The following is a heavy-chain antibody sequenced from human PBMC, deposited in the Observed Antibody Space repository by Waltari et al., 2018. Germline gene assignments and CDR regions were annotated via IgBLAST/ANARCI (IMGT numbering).Heavy chain of an antibody. CDR3: ARLPISLGVGSVFDI. Sequence: QMQLQESGPGLVKPSEPLSLTCTVSGGSISSSTYYWGWIRQPPGKGLEWIGNIYYSGSTYNKPSLKSRLTISVDTSKNQFSLNLRSVTAADTAVYYCARLPISLGVGSVFDIWGQGTMVTVSS. J-gene: IGHJ3*02. CDR2: IYYSGST. D-gene: IGHD2-15*01. CDR1: GGSISSSTYY. V-gene: IGHV4-39*01.